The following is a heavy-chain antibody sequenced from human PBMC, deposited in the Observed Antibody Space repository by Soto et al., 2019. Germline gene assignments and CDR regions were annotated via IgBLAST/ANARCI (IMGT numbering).Heavy chain of an antibody. J-gene: IGHJ5*02. CDR1: GGTFSSYT. Sequence: ASVKVSCKASGGTFSSYTISWVRQAPGQGLEWMGRIIPILGIANYAQKFQGRVTITADKSTSTAYMELSSLRSEDTAVYYCARDRRDIVVVPAAMKTHWFDPWCQGTLVTVSS. V-gene: IGHV1-69*04. D-gene: IGHD2-2*01. CDR2: IIPILGIA. CDR3: ARDRRDIVVVPAAMKTHWFDP.